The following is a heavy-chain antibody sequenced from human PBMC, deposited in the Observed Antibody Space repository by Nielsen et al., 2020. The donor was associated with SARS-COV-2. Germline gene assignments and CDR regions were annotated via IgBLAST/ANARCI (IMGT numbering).Heavy chain of an antibody. D-gene: IGHD3-22*01. V-gene: IGHV1-3*01. CDR2: INAGNGNT. J-gene: IGHJ4*02. CDR3: ARAYYYDSSGYYGVEFDY. CDR1: GYTFTSYA. Sequence: ASVKVSCKASGYTFTSYAMHWVRQAPGQRLEWMGWINAGNGNTKYSQKFQGRVTTTRDTSASTAYMELSSLRSEDTAVYYCARAYYYDSSGYYGVEFDYWGQGTLVTVSS.